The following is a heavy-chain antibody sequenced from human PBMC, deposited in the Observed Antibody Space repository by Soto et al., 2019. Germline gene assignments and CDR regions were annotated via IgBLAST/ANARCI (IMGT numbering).Heavy chain of an antibody. J-gene: IGHJ4*02. Sequence: PGGSLRLSCAASGFTFADYGMSWVRQAPGKGLEWVSGINWNGGSTGYADSVKGRFTISRDNAKNSLYLQMNSLRAEDTALYYCAREGIAAAGYYFDYWGQGTLVTVSS. D-gene: IGHD6-13*01. CDR2: INWNGGST. CDR1: GFTFADYG. CDR3: AREGIAAAGYYFDY. V-gene: IGHV3-20*04.